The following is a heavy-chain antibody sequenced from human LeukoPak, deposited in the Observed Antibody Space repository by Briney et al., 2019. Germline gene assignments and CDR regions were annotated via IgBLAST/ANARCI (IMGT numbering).Heavy chain of an antibody. V-gene: IGHV3-21*01. CDR1: GFTVSSNY. CDR2: ISSSSSYI. CDR3: AREVTMVRGADYGMDV. D-gene: IGHD3-10*01. Sequence: GGSLRLSCAASGFTVSSNYMSWVRQAPGKGLEWVSSISSSSSYIYYADSVKGRFTISRDNAKNSLYLQMNSLRAEDTAVYYCAREVTMVRGADYGMDVWGKGTTVTVSS. J-gene: IGHJ6*04.